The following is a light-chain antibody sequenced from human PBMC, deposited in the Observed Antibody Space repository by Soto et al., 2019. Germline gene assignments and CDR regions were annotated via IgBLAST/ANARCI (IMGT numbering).Light chain of an antibody. Sequence: DIQMTQSPSSLSASVGDRVTITCQASQNINNYLNWYQQKPGRAPKLLIYDASNLEAGVPSRFRGGGSGTDFTFTINRLQPEDIATYYCQQYENLPTFGQGTRLEIK. V-gene: IGKV1-33*01. J-gene: IGKJ5*01. CDR2: DAS. CDR3: QQYENLPT. CDR1: QNINNY.